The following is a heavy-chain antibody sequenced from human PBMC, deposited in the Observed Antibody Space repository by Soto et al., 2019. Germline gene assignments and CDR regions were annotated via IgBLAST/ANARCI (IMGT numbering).Heavy chain of an antibody. D-gene: IGHD1-26*01. CDR1: GYSLLALS. V-gene: IGHV1-24*01. J-gene: IGHJ4*01. CDR2: FDPEDGET. CDR3: ATAGIVVNSQPQMGD. Sequence: ASLKVSCKVSGYSLLALSMHWVRQAPGKGLEWMGRFDPEDGETIYAQKFQGRITMTEDTSTDTAHNELTSLRSEDTAVYYCATAGIVVNSQPQMGDWGHGVLVTVSS.